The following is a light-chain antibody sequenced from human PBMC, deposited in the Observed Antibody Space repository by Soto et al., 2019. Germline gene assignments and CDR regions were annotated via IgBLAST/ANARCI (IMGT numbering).Light chain of an antibody. CDR2: GAS. CDR1: QSVSSSY. J-gene: IGKJ3*01. V-gene: IGKV3-20*01. Sequence: EIVLTQSPGTLSLSPGERATLSCRASQSVSSSYLAWYQQKPGQAPRLLIYGASSRATGIPDRFSGSGSGTVFTLTISRLEPEFFAVYSCQQYGSSLLFLFGPGNKVNIK. CDR3: QQYGSSLLFL.